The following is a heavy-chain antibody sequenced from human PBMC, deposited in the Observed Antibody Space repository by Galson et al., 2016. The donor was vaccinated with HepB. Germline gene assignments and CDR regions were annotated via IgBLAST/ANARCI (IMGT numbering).Heavy chain of an antibody. CDR3: ARDKRLWLV. D-gene: IGHD5-18*01. J-gene: IGHJ4*02. Sequence: SLRLSCAGSGYTFSNYGMSWVRQAPGKGLEWVASIKQDESEKYYVDSVKGRFTISRDNAKNSPYLQMDSLRAEDTAVYYCARDKRLWLVWGQGTLVTVSS. CDR2: IKQDESEK. CDR1: GYTFSNYG. V-gene: IGHV3-7*03.